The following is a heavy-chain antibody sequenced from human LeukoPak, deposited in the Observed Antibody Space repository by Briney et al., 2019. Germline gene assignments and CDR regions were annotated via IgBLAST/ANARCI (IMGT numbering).Heavy chain of an antibody. V-gene: IGHV1-69*06. J-gene: IGHJ6*04. D-gene: IGHD2-15*01. CDR3: ARMSYCSGGSCLGFGMDV. CDR1: GGTFSSYA. Sequence: SVKVSCKASGGTFSSYAISWVRQAPGQGLEWMGGIIPIFGTANYAQKFQGRVTITADKSASTAYMELSSLRSKDTAVYYCARMSYCSGGSCLGFGMDVWGKGTTVTVSS. CDR2: IIPIFGTA.